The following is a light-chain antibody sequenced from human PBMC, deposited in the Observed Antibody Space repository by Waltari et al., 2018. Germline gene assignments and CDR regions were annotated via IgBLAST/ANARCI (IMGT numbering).Light chain of an antibody. CDR3: QQYYSTPQT. Sequence: DIVMTQSPDSLAVSLGERATVNCKSSQNILSNSNNKNYLSWYQQKPGQPPKLLIYWAAIRQSGVPARFSGSGSGTDFTLTSSSLQAEDVAVYFCQQYYSTPQTFGQGTKVEIK. J-gene: IGKJ1*01. CDR2: WAA. CDR1: QNILSNSNNKNY. V-gene: IGKV4-1*01.